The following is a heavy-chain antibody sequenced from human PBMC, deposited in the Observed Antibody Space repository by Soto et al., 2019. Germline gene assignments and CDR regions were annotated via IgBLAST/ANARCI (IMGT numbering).Heavy chain of an antibody. V-gene: IGHV3-23*01. Sequence: EVQLLESGGSLVQPGGSLRLSCAASGFTFSSYGMSWVRQAPEKGREWVSGISASDGGAYYADSVKARVTISRDNSDNTLYLQISRLRIEDTAVYCCAKNSDREYFQHWGQGTLVTVSS. D-gene: IGHD3-10*01. CDR1: GFTFSSYG. J-gene: IGHJ1*01. CDR3: AKNSDREYFQH. CDR2: ISASDGGA.